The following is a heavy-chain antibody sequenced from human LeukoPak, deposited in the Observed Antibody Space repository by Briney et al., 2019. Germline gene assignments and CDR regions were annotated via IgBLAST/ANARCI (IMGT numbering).Heavy chain of an antibody. CDR3: ARGPHGGMTTVIPTSWYFDL. CDR1: GGSFSGYY. J-gene: IGHJ2*01. V-gene: IGHV4-34*01. D-gene: IGHD4-17*01. CDR2: INHSGST. Sequence: SETLSLTCAVYGGSFSGYYWSWIRQPPGKGLEWIGEINHSGSTNYNPSLKSRVTISVDTSKNQFSLKLSSVTAADTAVYYCARGPHGGMTTVIPTSWYFDLWGRGTLVTVSS.